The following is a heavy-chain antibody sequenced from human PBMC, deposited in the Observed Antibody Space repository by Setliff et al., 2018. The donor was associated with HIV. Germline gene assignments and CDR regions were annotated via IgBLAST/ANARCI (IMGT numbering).Heavy chain of an antibody. J-gene: IGHJ4*02. D-gene: IGHD2-2*01. CDR1: GFTFTNAW. V-gene: IGHV3-15*01. Sequence: PGGSLRLSCAASGFTFTNAWMSWVRQAPGKGLEWVGRIKSKTDGETEDYAAPVKGRFTISRDTSKNTLYLQMNSRRAEDTAVYYCARRAYCSSTTCFDNWGQGTLVTVSS. CDR3: ARRAYCSSTTCFDN. CDR2: IKSKTDGETE.